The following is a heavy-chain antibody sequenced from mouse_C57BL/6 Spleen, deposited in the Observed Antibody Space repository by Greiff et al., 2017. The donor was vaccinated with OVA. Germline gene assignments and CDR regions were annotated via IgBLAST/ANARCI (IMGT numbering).Heavy chain of an antibody. J-gene: IGHJ4*01. CDR1: GYAFSSYW. Sequence: QVQLQQSGAELVKPGASVKISCKASGYAFSSYWMNWVKQRPGKGLEWIGQIYPGDGDTNYHGKFKGKATLTADKSSSTAYMQLSSLTSEDSAVYFCARSTGGYDVYYAMDYWGQGTSVTVSS. CDR3: ARSTGGYDVYYAMDY. D-gene: IGHD2-2*01. CDR2: IYPGDGDT. V-gene: IGHV1-80*01.